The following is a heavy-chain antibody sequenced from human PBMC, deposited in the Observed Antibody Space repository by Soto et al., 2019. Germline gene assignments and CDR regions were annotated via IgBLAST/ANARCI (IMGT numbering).Heavy chain of an antibody. CDR2: IIPIYGTP. CDR1: GDTFSSYA. V-gene: IGHV1-69*01. CDR3: ARAVRGVGVVNFFGWFDP. D-gene: IGHD3-3*01. Sequence: QVQLVQSGAEVKKPGSSVKVSCKASGDTFSSYAISWVRQAPAQGLEWMGGIIPIYGTPSYAQKFQGRVTITADESTSTAYMELSSLRSEDTAVYYCARAVRGVGVVNFFGWFDPWGQGTLVIVSS. J-gene: IGHJ5*02.